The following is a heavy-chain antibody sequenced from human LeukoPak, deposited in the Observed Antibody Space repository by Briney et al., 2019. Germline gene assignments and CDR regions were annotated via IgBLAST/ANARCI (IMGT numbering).Heavy chain of an antibody. V-gene: IGHV1-2*02. Sequence: ASVKVSCRASGYTFTGYYMHWVRQAPGQGLEWVGWINPNSGGTNYAQNFQGRVTMARDTSISTAYMELSRLRSDDTAVYYCARAMGAYNWFDPWGQGTLVTVAS. CDR2: INPNSGGT. CDR3: ARAMGAYNWFDP. CDR1: GYTFTGYY. J-gene: IGHJ5*02. D-gene: IGHD3-16*01.